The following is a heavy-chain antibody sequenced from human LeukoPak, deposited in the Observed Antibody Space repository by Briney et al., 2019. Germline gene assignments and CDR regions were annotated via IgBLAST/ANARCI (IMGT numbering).Heavy chain of an antibody. V-gene: IGHV3-23*01. CDR1: GFTFSDHY. J-gene: IGHJ4*02. CDR3: AKVTYGSGTYGAFDY. CDR2: ISGSGDNT. Sequence: GGSLRLSCAASGFTFSDHYIDWVRQAPGKGLEWVSTISGSGDNTYYADSVKGRFTISRDNSKNTLYLQMNSLRAEDTAVYYCAKVTYGSGTYGAFDYWGQGTLVTVSS. D-gene: IGHD3-10*01.